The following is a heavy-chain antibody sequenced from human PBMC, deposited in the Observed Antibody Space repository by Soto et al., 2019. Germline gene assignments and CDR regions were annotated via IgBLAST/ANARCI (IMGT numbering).Heavy chain of an antibody. D-gene: IGHD6-6*01. Sequence: GASVKVYCKASGYTFTSYGISWEQQAPGQGLDWMGWISAYNGNTNYAQKLQGRVTMTTDTSTSTAYMELRSLRSDDTAVYYCARGSPDEYSSSSGYWGQGTLVTVSS. CDR2: ISAYNGNT. J-gene: IGHJ4*02. V-gene: IGHV1-18*01. CDR1: GYTFTSYG. CDR3: ARGSPDEYSSSSGY.